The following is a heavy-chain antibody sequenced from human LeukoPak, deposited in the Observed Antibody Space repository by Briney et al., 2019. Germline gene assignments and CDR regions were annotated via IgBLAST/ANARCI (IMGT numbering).Heavy chain of an antibody. CDR1: GFTFSSYA. D-gene: IGHD6-13*01. J-gene: IGHJ4*02. CDR3: ARVGSSLTYYFDF. Sequence: GGSLRLSCAASGFTFSSYAMSWVRQAPGKGLEWVSAISGSGGSTYYADSVKGRFTISRDNAKNSLYLQMSSLRPEDTAVYYCARVGSSLTYYFDFWGQGTLVTVSS. CDR2: ISGSGGST. V-gene: IGHV3-23*01.